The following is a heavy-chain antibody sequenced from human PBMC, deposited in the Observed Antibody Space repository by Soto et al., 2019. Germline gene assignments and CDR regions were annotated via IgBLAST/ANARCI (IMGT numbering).Heavy chain of an antibody. Sequence: EVQLVESGGGLVQPGGSLRLSCAASGFTFSSYSMNWVRQAPGKGLEWVSSISSSSSYIYYADSVKGRFTISRDNAKNSLYLQMNSLRAEDTAVYYCATRGWSDDEFNYWCQGTLVTVSS. V-gene: IGHV3-21*01. CDR2: ISSSSSYI. J-gene: IGHJ4*02. CDR3: ATRGWSDDEFNY. CDR1: GFTFSSYS. D-gene: IGHD2-15*01.